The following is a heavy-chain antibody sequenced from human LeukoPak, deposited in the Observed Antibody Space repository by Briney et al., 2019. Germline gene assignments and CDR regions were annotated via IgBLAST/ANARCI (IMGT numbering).Heavy chain of an antibody. CDR2: IYYSGST. V-gene: IGHV4-59*01. J-gene: IGHJ4*02. Sequence: PSETLSLTCTVSGGSISSYYWSWIRQPPGKGLEWIGYIYYSGSTNYNPSLKSRVTISVDTSKNQFSLKLSSVTAADTAVYYCARGPGDGYNPAFDHWGQGTLVTVSA. CDR1: GGSISSYY. D-gene: IGHD5-24*01. CDR3: ARGPGDGYNPAFDH.